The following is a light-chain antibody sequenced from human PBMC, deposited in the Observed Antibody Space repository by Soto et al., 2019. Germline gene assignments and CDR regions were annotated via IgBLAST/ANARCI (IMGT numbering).Light chain of an antibody. CDR1: SSDVGGYNY. J-gene: IGLJ1*01. Sequence: QSVLTQPASVSGSPGQSITISCTGTSSDVGGYNYVSWYQQHQGKAPKLMIYEVSNRPSGVSNRFSGSKSGNTASLTISGLQAEDDADYYCSSYTSSSTHWDVFGTGTKVTVL. CDR3: SSYTSSSTHWDV. CDR2: EVS. V-gene: IGLV2-14*01.